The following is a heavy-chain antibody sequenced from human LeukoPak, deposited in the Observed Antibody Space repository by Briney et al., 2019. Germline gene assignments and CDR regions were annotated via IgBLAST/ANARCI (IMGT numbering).Heavy chain of an antibody. D-gene: IGHD4/OR15-4a*01. V-gene: IGHV4-4*07. J-gene: IGHJ4*02. CDR3: ASGASDELMTYYFDY. CDR2: IYTSGST. Sequence: SETLSLTCTVSGGSISSYYWSWIPQPAGKGLEWIGRIYTSGSTNYNPSLKSRVTMSVDTSKNQFSLKLSSVTAADTAVYYCASGASDELMTYYFDYWGQGTLVTVSS. CDR1: GGSISSYY.